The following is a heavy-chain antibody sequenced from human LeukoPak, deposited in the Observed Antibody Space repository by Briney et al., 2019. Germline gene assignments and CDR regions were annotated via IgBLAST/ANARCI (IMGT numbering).Heavy chain of an antibody. J-gene: IGHJ4*02. CDR3: ARHVKGATPLFYFDY. CDR2: IYYSGSI. D-gene: IGHD1-26*01. V-gene: IGHV4-59*08. CDR1: GGSISSYY. Sequence: SETLSLTCTVSGGSISSYYWSWIRQPPGKGLEWIGYIYYSGSINYNPSLKSRVTISVDTSKNQFSLKLSSVTAADTAVYYCARHVKGATPLFYFDYWGQGTLVTVSS.